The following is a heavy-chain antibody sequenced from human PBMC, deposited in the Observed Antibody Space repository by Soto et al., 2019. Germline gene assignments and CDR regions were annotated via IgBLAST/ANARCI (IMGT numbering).Heavy chain of an antibody. CDR2: IYYSGIT. V-gene: IGHV4-59*01. CDR3: ARAGGYCSGDSCYVFGY. CDR1: VGSISSYY. D-gene: IGHD2-15*01. Sequence: LSLTCTVSVGSISSYYWSWIRQPPGKGLEWIGYIYYSGITNYNPSLKSRVTISVDTSKNQFSLKLSFVTAADTAVYYCARAGGYCSGDSCYVFGYWGQGTLVNGSS. J-gene: IGHJ4*02.